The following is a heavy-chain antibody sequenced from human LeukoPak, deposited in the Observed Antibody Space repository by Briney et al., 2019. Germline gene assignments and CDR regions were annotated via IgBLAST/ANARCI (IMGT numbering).Heavy chain of an antibody. Sequence: ASVKVSCKASGGIFSRYAISWVRQAPGQGLEWMGGIIPLFGTANYAQRFQGRVTITADESTRTAYMELSSLRSEDTAVYYCARGVDSSSWAPSFDYWGQGTLVTVSS. D-gene: IGHD6-13*01. CDR2: IIPLFGTA. CDR3: ARGVDSSSWAPSFDY. V-gene: IGHV1-69*13. CDR1: GGIFSRYA. J-gene: IGHJ4*02.